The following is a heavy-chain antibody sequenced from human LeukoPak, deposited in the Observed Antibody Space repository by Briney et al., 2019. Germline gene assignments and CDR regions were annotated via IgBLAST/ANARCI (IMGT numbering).Heavy chain of an antibody. D-gene: IGHD3-22*01. Sequence: GGSLRLSCAASGFTFDDYGMSWVRQTPGKGLEWVSGINWNGGSTAYADSVKGRFTISRDNAKNSLYLQMNSLRAEDTAVYYCARVYYDSSGYYFDYWGQGTLVTVSS. V-gene: IGHV3-20*04. CDR2: INWNGGST. CDR1: GFTFDDYG. CDR3: ARVYYDSSGYYFDY. J-gene: IGHJ4*02.